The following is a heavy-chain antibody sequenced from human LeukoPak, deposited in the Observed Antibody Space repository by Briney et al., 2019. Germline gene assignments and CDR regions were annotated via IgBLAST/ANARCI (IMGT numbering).Heavy chain of an antibody. Sequence: GASVKVSCKASGYTFTSYYMHWVRQAPGQGLEWMGIINPNGGSTSYAQKFQGRVTMTRDTSTSTVYMELSSLRSEDTAVYYCARDRAIFGVVTHNYFDYWGQGTLVTVSS. V-gene: IGHV1-46*01. D-gene: IGHD3-3*01. CDR1: GYTFTSYY. CDR3: ARDRAIFGVVTHNYFDY. J-gene: IGHJ4*02. CDR2: INPNGGST.